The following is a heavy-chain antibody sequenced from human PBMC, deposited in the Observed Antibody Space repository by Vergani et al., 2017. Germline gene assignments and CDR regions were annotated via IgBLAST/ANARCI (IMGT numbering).Heavy chain of an antibody. J-gene: IGHJ4*02. V-gene: IGHV4-31*03. CDR1: GGSISSGGYY. D-gene: IGHD5-18*01. Sequence: QVQLQESGPGLVKPSQTLSLTCTVSGGSISSGGYYWSWIRQHPGKGLEWIGYIYYSGSTYYTPSLKSRVTISVDTSKNQFSLKLSSVTAADTAVYYCARKIRGYSYGFNYFDYWGQGTLVTVSS. CDR2: IYYSGST. CDR3: ARKIRGYSYGFNYFDY.